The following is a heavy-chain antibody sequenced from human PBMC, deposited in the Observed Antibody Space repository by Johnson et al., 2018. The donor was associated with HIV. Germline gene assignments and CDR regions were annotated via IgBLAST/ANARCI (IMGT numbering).Heavy chain of an antibody. Sequence: MLLVESGGGLVQPGGSLRLSCAASGFTISGYYMSWVRQAPGKVPEWLSVVSSGGTSYYAASARGRFSVSRDNSKNTLYLQMSSLRAEDTALYYCVKDDRPDGFDIWGQGTMVTVSS. CDR2: VSSGGTS. CDR1: GFTISGYY. D-gene: IGHD3-16*01. J-gene: IGHJ3*02. CDR3: VKDDRPDGFDI. V-gene: IGHV3-66*02.